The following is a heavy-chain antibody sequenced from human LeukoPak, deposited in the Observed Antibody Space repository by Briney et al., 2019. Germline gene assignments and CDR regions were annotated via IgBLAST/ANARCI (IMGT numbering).Heavy chain of an antibody. CDR3: ARDGYNGD. D-gene: IGHD5-24*01. CDR1: GGSISSGSYY. J-gene: IGHJ4*02. Sequence: ASETLSLTCTVSGGSISSGSYYWSWIRQPAGKGLEWIGRIYTSGSTNYNPSLKSRVTISVDTSKNQFSLQLSSVTAADTAVYYCARDGYNGDWGQGTLVTVSS. CDR2: IYTSGST. V-gene: IGHV4-61*02.